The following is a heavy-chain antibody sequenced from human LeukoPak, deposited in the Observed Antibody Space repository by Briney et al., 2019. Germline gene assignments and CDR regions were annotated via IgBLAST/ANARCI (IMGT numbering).Heavy chain of an antibody. CDR3: ARDPSNTSGRYVYFDF. Sequence: ASVKVSCKGSGYTFNKYGISWVRQAPGQGLEWMGWISAYNGDTHYAQKFQGRVTMTTDTSTSTAYMELRSLRSDDTAVYYCARDPSNTSGRYVYFDFWGQGTLVTVPS. CDR2: ISAYNGDT. V-gene: IGHV1-18*01. D-gene: IGHD6-19*01. J-gene: IGHJ4*02. CDR1: GYTFNKYG.